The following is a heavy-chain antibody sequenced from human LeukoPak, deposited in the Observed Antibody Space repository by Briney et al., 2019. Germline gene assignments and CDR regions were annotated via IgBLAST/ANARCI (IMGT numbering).Heavy chain of an antibody. Sequence: GGSLRLSCAASGFSFSTYEMNWVRQAPGKGLEWVSSISDNGDSTYYADSVKGRFTISRDNSRDTLYVQMHSLRAEDAAVYYCAKSHSEAQRGYFDYWGQGTLVTVSS. D-gene: IGHD5-24*01. CDR3: AKSHSEAQRGYFDY. J-gene: IGHJ4*02. V-gene: IGHV3-23*01. CDR1: GFSFSTYE. CDR2: ISDNGDST.